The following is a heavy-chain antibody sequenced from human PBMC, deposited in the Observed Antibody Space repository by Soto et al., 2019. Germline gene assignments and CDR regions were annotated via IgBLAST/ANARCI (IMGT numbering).Heavy chain of an antibody. Sequence: SETLSLTCTVSGGSISSYYWSWIRQPPGKGLEWIGYIYYSGSTNYNPSLKSRVTISVATSKNQFSLKLSSVTAADTAVYYCAREGYYDSSGYPAYYYYSMDVWGQGTTVTVSS. D-gene: IGHD3-22*01. V-gene: IGHV4-59*01. CDR2: IYYSGST. J-gene: IGHJ6*02. CDR3: AREGYYDSSGYPAYYYYSMDV. CDR1: GGSISSYY.